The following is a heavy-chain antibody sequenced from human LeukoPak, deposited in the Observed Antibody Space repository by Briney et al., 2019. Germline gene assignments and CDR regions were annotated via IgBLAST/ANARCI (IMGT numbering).Heavy chain of an antibody. J-gene: IGHJ5*02. D-gene: IGHD5-18*01. V-gene: IGHV4-61*01. CDR1: GDSINSGNYY. CDR2: IYYSVIT. Sequence: PSQTLSLTCTVSGDSINSGNYYWSWIRQPPGKGLEWIGHIYYSVITNYNPSLKSRVTISVDTSKNQFSLKLSSVTAADTAVYYCARDGGYSYRYDWFDPWGQGTLVTVSS. CDR3: ARDGGYSYRYDWFDP.